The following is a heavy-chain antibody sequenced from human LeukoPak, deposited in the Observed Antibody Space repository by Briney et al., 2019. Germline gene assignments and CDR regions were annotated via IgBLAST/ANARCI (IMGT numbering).Heavy chain of an antibody. CDR3: ARSGRYYYDSSGYYFYYYYGMDV. CDR1: GGSISSYY. CDR2: IYYSGST. Sequence: SETLSLTCTVSGGSISSYYWSWIRQPPGKGLEWLGYIYYSGSTNYNPSLKSRVTISVDTSKNQFSLKLSSVTAADTAVYYCARSGRYYYDSSGYYFYYYYGMDVWGQGTTVTVSS. D-gene: IGHD3-22*01. J-gene: IGHJ6*02. V-gene: IGHV4-59*01.